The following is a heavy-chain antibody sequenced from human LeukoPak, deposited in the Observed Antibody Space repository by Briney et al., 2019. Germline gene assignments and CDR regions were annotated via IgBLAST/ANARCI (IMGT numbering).Heavy chain of an antibody. Sequence: SETLSLTCTVSGGSISIYYWSWIRQPPGKGLEWIGYINYSGSTTYNPSLKSRVTISVDTSKNQFSLKLTSATAADTAVYYCARQAAAISIDYWGQGTVVTVSS. CDR2: INYSGST. D-gene: IGHD2-2*01. V-gene: IGHV4-59*08. CDR1: GGSISIYY. CDR3: ARQAAAISIDY. J-gene: IGHJ4*02.